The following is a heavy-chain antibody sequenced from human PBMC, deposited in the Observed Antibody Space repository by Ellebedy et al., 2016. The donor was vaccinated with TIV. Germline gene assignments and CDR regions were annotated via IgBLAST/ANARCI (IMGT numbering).Heavy chain of an antibody. CDR3: ASLLDYYGSGSYTDY. Sequence: GGSLRLXXAASGFTFSSYAMSWVRQAPGKGLEWVSAISGSGGSTYYADSVKGRFTISRDNSKNTLYLQMNSLRAEDTAVYYCASLLDYYGSGSYTDYWGQGTLVTVSS. D-gene: IGHD3-10*01. CDR2: ISGSGGST. J-gene: IGHJ4*02. V-gene: IGHV3-23*01. CDR1: GFTFSSYA.